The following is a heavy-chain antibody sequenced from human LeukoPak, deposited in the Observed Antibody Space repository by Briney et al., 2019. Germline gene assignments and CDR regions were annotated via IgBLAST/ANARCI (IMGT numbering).Heavy chain of an antibody. Sequence: SETLSLTCAVYGGSFSGYYWSWIRQPPGKGLEWIGEISHSGSTNYNPSLKSRVTISVDTSKNQFSLKLSSVTAADTAVYYCARGFSDSSGYYYQYYYYYGMDVWGQGTTVTVSS. CDR1: GGSFSGYY. CDR2: ISHSGST. V-gene: IGHV4-34*01. D-gene: IGHD3-22*01. CDR3: ARGFSDSSGYYYQYYYYYGMDV. J-gene: IGHJ6*02.